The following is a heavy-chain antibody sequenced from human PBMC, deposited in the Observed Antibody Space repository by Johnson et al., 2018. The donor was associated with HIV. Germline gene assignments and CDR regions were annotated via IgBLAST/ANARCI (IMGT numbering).Heavy chain of an antibody. CDR1: GFTFSSYW. CDR2: IYPGGST. Sequence: VQLVESGGGVVQPGTSLRLSCEASGFTFSSYWMSWVRQAPGKGLEWVSIIYPGGSTYYTDAVKGRFTISRDNSDNTLFLQMNSLRADDTAMYYCALSTSWSIAFDIWGQGTMVTVSS. V-gene: IGHV3-66*01. CDR3: ALSTSWSIAFDI. J-gene: IGHJ3*02. D-gene: IGHD6-13*01.